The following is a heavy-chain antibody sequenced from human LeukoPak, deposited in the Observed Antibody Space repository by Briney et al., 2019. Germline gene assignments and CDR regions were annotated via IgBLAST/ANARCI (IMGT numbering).Heavy chain of an antibody. Sequence: GGSLRLSCAASGFTFSSYEMNWVRQAPGKGLEWVSYISSSGSTIYYADSVKGRFTISRDNAKNLLYLQMNSLRAEDTAVYYCARDLNREGMGIWGQGTMVTVSS. CDR1: GFTFSSYE. CDR2: ISSSGSTI. J-gene: IGHJ3*02. D-gene: IGHD3-10*01. CDR3: ARDLNREGMGI. V-gene: IGHV3-48*03.